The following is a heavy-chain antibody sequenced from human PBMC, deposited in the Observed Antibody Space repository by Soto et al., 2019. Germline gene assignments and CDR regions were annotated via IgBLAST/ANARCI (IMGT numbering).Heavy chain of an antibody. CDR1: SGSNSAYY. J-gene: IGHJ4*02. V-gene: IGHV4-59*01. Sequence: QVQLQESGPGLVKPSETLSLTCTVSSGSNSAYYWSWIRQPPGKGLEWIGYIFYTGNTKYNPFLEGRVSLSVDPSKNQFSLKLSSVTAADTAIYYCEREGGGYRFDYWGQGILVTVSS. D-gene: IGHD1-26*01. CDR2: IFYTGNT. CDR3: EREGGGYRFDY.